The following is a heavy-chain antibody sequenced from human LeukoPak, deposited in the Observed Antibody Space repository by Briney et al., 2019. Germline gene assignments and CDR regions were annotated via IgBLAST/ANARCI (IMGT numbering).Heavy chain of an antibody. Sequence: GESLKISCKGSGYSFTSYWIGWVRQMPGKDLEWMGIIYPGDSDTRYSPSFQGQVTISADKSISTAYLQWSSLKASDTAMYYCARSEDRQWLDYYFDYWGQGTLVSVSS. CDR3: ARSEDRQWLDYYFDY. V-gene: IGHV5-51*01. CDR2: IYPGDSDT. D-gene: IGHD6-19*01. J-gene: IGHJ4*02. CDR1: GYSFTSYW.